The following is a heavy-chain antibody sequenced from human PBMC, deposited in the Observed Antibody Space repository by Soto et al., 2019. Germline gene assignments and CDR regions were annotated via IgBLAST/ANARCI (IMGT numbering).Heavy chain of an antibody. D-gene: IGHD3-10*01. V-gene: IGHV3-74*01. CDR1: GFTFNNYW. CDR3: XXGLXLXXXXDY. CDR2: INGDGRTX. Sequence: EVQLVXXXXGLVQTXXXXXLXCAASGFTFNNYWMHWXRQAPGKGLVWVSRINGDGRTXNXAXXXKGRFXXSXXXXXXXXXXXXXXXXXXXTAVYYCXXGLXLXXXXDYWGQGXLV. J-gene: IGHJ4*02.